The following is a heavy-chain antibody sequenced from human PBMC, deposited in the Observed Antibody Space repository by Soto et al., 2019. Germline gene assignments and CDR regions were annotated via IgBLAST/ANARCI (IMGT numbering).Heavy chain of an antibody. CDR1: GGSISSSSYY. D-gene: IGHD2-8*01. CDR3: ARQAIVLIGPYAFDI. CDR2: IYYSGST. Sequence: QLQLQESGPGLVKPSETLSLTCTVSGGSISSSSYYWGWIRQPPGKGLEWIGSIYYSGSTYYNPALKSRVTISVDTSKNQFSLKLSSVTAADTAVYYCARQAIVLIGPYAFDIWGQGTMVTVSS. V-gene: IGHV4-39*01. J-gene: IGHJ3*02.